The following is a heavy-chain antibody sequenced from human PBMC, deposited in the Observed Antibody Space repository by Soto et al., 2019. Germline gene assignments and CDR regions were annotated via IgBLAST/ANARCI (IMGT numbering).Heavy chain of an antibody. D-gene: IGHD3-10*01. J-gene: IGHJ6*02. CDR2: ISSSSSTI. Sequence: EGSLRLSSAASGFTFSSYSMNWVRQAPGKGLEWVSYISSSSSTIYYADSVKGRFTISRDNAKNSLYLQMSSLRDEDTAVYYCARDDVLLWFGELLKGPYYYGMDVWGQGTTVTVSS. V-gene: IGHV3-48*02. CDR1: GFTFSSYS. CDR3: ARDDVLLWFGELLKGPYYYGMDV.